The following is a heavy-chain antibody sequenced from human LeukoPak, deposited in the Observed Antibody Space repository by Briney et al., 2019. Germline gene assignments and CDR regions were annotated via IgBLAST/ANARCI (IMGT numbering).Heavy chain of an antibody. D-gene: IGHD3-10*01. J-gene: IGHJ5*02. CDR3: ARGTMVRGVIITDKNWFDP. V-gene: IGHV1-69*05. CDR2: IIPIFGTA. Sequence: SVKVSCKASGGTFSSYAISWVRQAPGQGLEWMGGIIPIFGTANYAQKFQGRVTITTDESTSTAYMELSRLRSEDTAVYYCARGTMVRGVIITDKNWFDPWGQGTLVTVSS. CDR1: GGTFSSYA.